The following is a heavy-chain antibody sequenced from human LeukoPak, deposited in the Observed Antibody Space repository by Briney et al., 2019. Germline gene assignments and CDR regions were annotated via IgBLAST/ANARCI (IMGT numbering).Heavy chain of an antibody. V-gene: IGHV3-30*04. CDR3: AREGGYSGSYRDCYFDY. J-gene: IGHJ4*02. CDR1: GFTFSSYA. CDR2: ISYDGSNK. Sequence: GGSLRLSCAASGFTFSSYAMHWVRQAPGKGLEWVAVISYDGSNKYYADSVKGRFTISRDNSKNTLYLQMNSLRAEDTAVYSCAREGGYSGSYRDCYFDYWGQGTLVTVSS. D-gene: IGHD1-26*01.